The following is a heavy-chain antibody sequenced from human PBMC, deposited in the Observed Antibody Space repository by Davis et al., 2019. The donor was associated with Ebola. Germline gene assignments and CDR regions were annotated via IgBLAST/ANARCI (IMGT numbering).Heavy chain of an antibody. Sequence: GESLKISCKGSGYSFTSYWIGWVRQMPGKGLEWMGIIYPGDSDTRYSPSFQGQVTISADRSITTAYLQWSSLKASDIAMYYCARQESLYGSSDYWGQGTLVTVSP. CDR2: IYPGDSDT. J-gene: IGHJ4*02. CDR1: GYSFTSYW. D-gene: IGHD2/OR15-2a*01. V-gene: IGHV5-51*01. CDR3: ARQESLYGSSDY.